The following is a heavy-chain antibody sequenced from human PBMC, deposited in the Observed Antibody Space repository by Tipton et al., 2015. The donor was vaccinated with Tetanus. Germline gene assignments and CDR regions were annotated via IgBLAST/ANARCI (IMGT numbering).Heavy chain of an antibody. V-gene: IGHV4-61*08. J-gene: IGHJ4*02. CDR3: ARANYDFSMKGPFDS. CDR1: GDSLRTGDRN. CDR2: ISSSWST. Sequence: LRLSCTVSGDSLRTGDRNWSWIRQPPGKGLEWLAYISSSWSTNSDYFLKSRITISRDTSKNQYSLSLSSVTAADTAVYFCARANYDFSMKGPFDSWGQGILVVVSA. D-gene: IGHD3-3*01.